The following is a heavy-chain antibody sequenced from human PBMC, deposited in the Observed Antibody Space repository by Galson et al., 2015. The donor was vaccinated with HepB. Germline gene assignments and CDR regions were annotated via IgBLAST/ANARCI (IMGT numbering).Heavy chain of an antibody. J-gene: IGHJ5*02. Sequence: SLRLSCAASGFTFSSYAMHWVRQAPGKGLEWVAVISYDGSNKYYADSVKGRFTISRDNSKNTLYLQMNSLRAEDTAVYYCARGGIGSSWYHNWFDPWGQGTLVTVSS. CDR1: GFTFSSYA. V-gene: IGHV3-30-3*01. CDR3: ARGGIGSSWYHNWFDP. D-gene: IGHD6-13*01. CDR2: ISYDGSNK.